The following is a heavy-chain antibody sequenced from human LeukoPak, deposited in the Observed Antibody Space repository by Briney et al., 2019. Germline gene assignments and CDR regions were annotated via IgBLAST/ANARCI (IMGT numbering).Heavy chain of an antibody. CDR3: TTVIYYGSGSANFDY. V-gene: IGHV3-15*01. CDR2: IKSKTDGGTT. J-gene: IGHJ4*02. CDR1: GFTFRNAW. Sequence: GGSLRLSCAASGFTFRNAWMTWVRQPPGKGLERVGRIKSKTDGGTTDYAAPVKGRFTISRDDSKTTLSLQMNSLKTEDTAVYYCTTVIYYGSGSANFDYWGQGTLVTVPS. D-gene: IGHD3-10*01.